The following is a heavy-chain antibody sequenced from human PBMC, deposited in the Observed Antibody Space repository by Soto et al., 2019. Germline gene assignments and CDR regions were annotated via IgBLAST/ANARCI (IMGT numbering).Heavy chain of an antibody. V-gene: IGHV3-74*01. CDR2: IDSYGSRT. CDR1: GFTFSRYW. J-gene: IGHJ4*02. CDR3: ARGWVEGLSRQPPTDY. Sequence: EVQLVESGGGLVQPGGSLRLSCAASGFTFSRYWMHWVRQAPGKGLVWVSRIDSYGSRTSQVDSVEGRFTISRDNAKNMLYLQMNSLRAEDTAVYYCARGWVEGLSRQPPTDYRGQGTLVTVSS. D-gene: IGHD3-3*01.